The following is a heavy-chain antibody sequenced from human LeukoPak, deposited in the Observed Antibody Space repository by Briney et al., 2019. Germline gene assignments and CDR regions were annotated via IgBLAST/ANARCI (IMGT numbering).Heavy chain of an antibody. CDR2: ISSSSYI. CDR1: GFTFSSYS. D-gene: IGHD6-6*01. CDR3: ARGAIAARGDAFDI. J-gene: IGHJ3*02. Sequence: GGSLRLSCAASGFTFSSYSMNWVRHAPGKGLEWVSSISSSSYIYYADSVKGRFTISRDNAKNSLYLQMNSLRAEDTAVYYCARGAIAARGDAFDIWGQGTTVTVSS. V-gene: IGHV3-21*01.